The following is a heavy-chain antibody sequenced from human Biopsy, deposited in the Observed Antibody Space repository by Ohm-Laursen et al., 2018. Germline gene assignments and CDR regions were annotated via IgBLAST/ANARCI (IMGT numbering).Heavy chain of an antibody. V-gene: IGHV4-31*01. CDR2: IFNSANT. CDR3: ARGDYFDSNGYFWFDP. D-gene: IGHD3-22*01. J-gene: IGHJ5*02. CDR1: GGSISSGGSY. Sequence: TLSLTCTVSGGSISSGGSYWSWIRQRPGKGLEWTGYIFNSANTYYNPSLKNLITISGDTSKNQFSLKLNSVTAADTAMYYCARGDYFDSNGYFWFDPWGQGTLVTVSS.